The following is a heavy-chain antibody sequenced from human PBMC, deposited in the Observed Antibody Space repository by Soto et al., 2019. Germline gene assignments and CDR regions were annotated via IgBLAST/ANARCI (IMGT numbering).Heavy chain of an antibody. Sequence: QVQLVQSGAEVKKPRASVKVSCKASGYTFTGYYMHWVRQAPGQGLEWMGWINPNSGGTNYAQKFQGWVTMTRDTSISTAYMELSRLRSDDTAVYYCARASTSSSWSGYTDYWGQGTLVTVSS. D-gene: IGHD6-13*01. CDR3: ARASTSSSWSGYTDY. V-gene: IGHV1-2*04. J-gene: IGHJ4*02. CDR2: INPNSGGT. CDR1: GYTFTGYY.